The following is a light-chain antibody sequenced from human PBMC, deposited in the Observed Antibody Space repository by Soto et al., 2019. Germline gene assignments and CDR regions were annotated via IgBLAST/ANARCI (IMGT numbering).Light chain of an antibody. CDR1: QSVSSSY. J-gene: IGKJ1*01. CDR3: QQYMSYS. Sequence: EIVLTRSPGTLSLSPGEIATLSCRASQSVSSSYLAWYQQKPGQAPRLLIYGASSRATGIPDRFSGSGSGTEFTLTISSLQPDDFATYYCQQYMSYSFGQGT. CDR2: GAS. V-gene: IGKV3-20*01.